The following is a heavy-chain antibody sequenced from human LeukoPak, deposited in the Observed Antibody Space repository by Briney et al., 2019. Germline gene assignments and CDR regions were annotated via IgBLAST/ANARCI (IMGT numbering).Heavy chain of an antibody. CDR3: ARDPRGITGTTEYDY. J-gene: IGHJ4*02. Sequence: GRSLRLXCAASGFTFDDYAMHWVRQAPGKGLEWVSGISWNSGSIGYADSVKGRFTISRDNAKNSLYLQMNSLRAEDTAVYYCARDPRGITGTTEYDYWGQGTLVTVSS. V-gene: IGHV3-9*01. D-gene: IGHD1-7*01. CDR2: ISWNSGSI. CDR1: GFTFDDYA.